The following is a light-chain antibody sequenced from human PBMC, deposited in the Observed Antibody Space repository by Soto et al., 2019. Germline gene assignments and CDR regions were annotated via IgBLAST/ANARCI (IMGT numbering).Light chain of an antibody. Sequence: EIVLTQSPGTLSLSPGERATVSCRASQSVGGSSLAWYQQRPGQPPRLLISGTSNRATGIPDRFSGSGSGTDFTLTISRLEPEDFAVYYCQQYGMSRWTFGQGTKVDIK. V-gene: IGKV3-20*01. CDR1: QSVGGSS. CDR3: QQYGMSRWT. CDR2: GTS. J-gene: IGKJ1*01.